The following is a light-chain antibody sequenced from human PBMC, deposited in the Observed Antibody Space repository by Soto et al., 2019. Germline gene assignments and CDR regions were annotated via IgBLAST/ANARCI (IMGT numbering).Light chain of an antibody. J-gene: IGKJ1*01. CDR1: PSVTNF. Sequence: EIVLTQSPATLSLSPGERATLSCRASPSVTNFLAWYQQKPGQAPRLLIYGAFNRATGIPARFSGSGSGTDFTLTISRLEPEDFAVYYCQQYGSSLWTFGQGTKVDI. CDR3: QQYGSSLWT. V-gene: IGKV3-20*01. CDR2: GAF.